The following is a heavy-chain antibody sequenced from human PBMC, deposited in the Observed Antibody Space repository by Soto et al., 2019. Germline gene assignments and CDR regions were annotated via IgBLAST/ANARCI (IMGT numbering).Heavy chain of an antibody. CDR3: AKAYYYDSSGYYRPDYFDY. Sequence: EVQLLESGGGLVQPGGSLRLSCAASGFTFSSYAMSWVRQAPGKGLEWVSAISGSGGSTYYADSVKGRFTISRDNSKNTLYLQMNSLRAEDTAVYYCAKAYYYDSSGYYRPDYFDYWGQGTLVTVSS. CDR2: ISGSGGST. D-gene: IGHD3-22*01. CDR1: GFTFSSYA. V-gene: IGHV3-23*01. J-gene: IGHJ4*02.